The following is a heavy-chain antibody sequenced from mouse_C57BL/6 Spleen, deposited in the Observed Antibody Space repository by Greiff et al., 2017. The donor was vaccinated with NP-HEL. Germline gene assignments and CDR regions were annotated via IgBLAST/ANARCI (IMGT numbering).Heavy chain of an antibody. V-gene: IGHV1-64*01. Sequence: VKLQQPGAELVKPGASVKLSCKASGYTFTSYWMHWVKQRPGQGLEWIGMIHPNSGSTNYNEKFKSKATLTVDKSSSTAYMQLSSLTSEDSAVYYCARGENYGSSYRAMDYWGQGTSVTVSS. D-gene: IGHD1-1*01. CDR3: ARGENYGSSYRAMDY. CDR2: IHPNSGST. CDR1: GYTFTSYW. J-gene: IGHJ4*01.